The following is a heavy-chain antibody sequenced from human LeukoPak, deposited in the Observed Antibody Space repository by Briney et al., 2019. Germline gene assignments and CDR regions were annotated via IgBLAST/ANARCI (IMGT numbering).Heavy chain of an antibody. J-gene: IGHJ4*02. Sequence: SETLSLTCTVSGGSISSGGYYWSWIRQHPGKGLEWIGYIYYSGSTYYNPSLKSRVTISVDTSKNQFSLKLSSVTAADTAVYYCARGRAVAGTLFVGYYFDYWGQGTLVTVSS. CDR2: IYYSGST. CDR3: ARGRAVAGTLFVGYYFDY. V-gene: IGHV4-31*03. CDR1: GGSISSGGYY. D-gene: IGHD6-19*01.